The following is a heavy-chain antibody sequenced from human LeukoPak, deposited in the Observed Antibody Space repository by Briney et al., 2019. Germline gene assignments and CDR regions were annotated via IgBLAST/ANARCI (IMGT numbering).Heavy chain of an antibody. CDR3: AREGVDWNHSVYYFDY. D-gene: IGHD1-1*01. CDR1: GYTFTGYY. CDR2: INPNSGGT. J-gene: IGHJ4*02. V-gene: IGHV1-2*02. Sequence: ASVKVSCEASGYTFTGYYMHWVRQAPGQGLEWMGWINPNSGGTNYAQKFQGRVTMTRDTSLSTAYMELSRLRSDDTAVYYCAREGVDWNHSVYYFDYWGQGTLVTVSS.